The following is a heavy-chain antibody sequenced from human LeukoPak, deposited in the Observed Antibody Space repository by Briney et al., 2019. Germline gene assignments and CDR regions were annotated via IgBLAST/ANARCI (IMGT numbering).Heavy chain of an antibody. CDR2: ISDDGSNK. CDR1: GFTFSSYA. J-gene: IGHJ3*02. D-gene: IGHD2-2*03. Sequence: GGPLRLSCAASGFTFSSYAMHWVRQAPGKGLEWVAVISDDGSNKYYADSVKGRFTIPRDNSKNTLYLQMNSLRAEDTAVYYCARVDDLDAFDMWGQGTMVTVSS. CDR3: ARVDDLDAFDM. V-gene: IGHV3-30*04.